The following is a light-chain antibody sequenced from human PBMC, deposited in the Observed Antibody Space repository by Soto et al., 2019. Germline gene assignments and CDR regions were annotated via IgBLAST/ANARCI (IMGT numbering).Light chain of an antibody. CDR3: QQHDSSPLT. CDR1: QGVGRF. J-gene: IGKJ4*01. V-gene: IGKV3-20*01. Sequence: EIVLTQSPGPLSLSPGERATLSCRASQGVGRFLAWYQQKPGQAPRLLIYGASGRATGTPDRFSGSGSGTDFTLTISRLEPEDFAVYHCQQHDSSPLTFGGGTKVEIK. CDR2: GAS.